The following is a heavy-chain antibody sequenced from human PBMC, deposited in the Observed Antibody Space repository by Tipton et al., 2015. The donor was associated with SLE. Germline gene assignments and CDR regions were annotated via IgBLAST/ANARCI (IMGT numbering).Heavy chain of an antibody. V-gene: IGHV4-61*09. D-gene: IGHD6-13*01. J-gene: IGHJ4*02. CDR2: IDSSGNT. CDR1: GASMNSGSYS. CDR3: ARRSIAAVGTGGFFDY. Sequence: LRLSCSVSGASMNSGSYSWHWIRQPAGKALQWLGHIDSSGNTYYNPSLRSRVSISVATSKNQFSLTLSSVTAADTAVYYCARRSIAAVGTGGFFDYWGQGTLVTVSS.